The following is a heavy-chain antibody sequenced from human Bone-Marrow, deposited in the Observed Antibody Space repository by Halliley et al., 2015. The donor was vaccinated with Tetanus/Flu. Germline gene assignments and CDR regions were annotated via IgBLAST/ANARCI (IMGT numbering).Heavy chain of an antibody. CDR3: ARDPPRFTVGWYFDL. CDR2: ITSSGGYT. J-gene: IGHJ2*01. Sequence: SLRLSCAGSGFTFSDYYMSWIRQAPGKGLEWLSFITSSGGYTQYADSVKGRFTVSRDNSKNSLYLHLNSLRAEDTALYYCARDPPRFTVGWYFDLWGRGTLVSVSS. V-gene: IGHV3-11*06. D-gene: IGHD4-17*01. CDR1: GFTFSDYY.